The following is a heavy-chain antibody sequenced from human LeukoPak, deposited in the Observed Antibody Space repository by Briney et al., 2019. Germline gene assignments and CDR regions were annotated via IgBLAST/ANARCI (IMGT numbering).Heavy chain of an antibody. CDR1: GDSISSHY. J-gene: IGHJ3*02. V-gene: IGHV4-4*07. D-gene: IGHD3-10*01. Sequence: SETLSLTCTVSGDSISSHYLGWIRQPAGKGLEWIGITSGTGNYNPSLKSRVSMSVDTSRNLVSLTLTSVTAADTAVYYCAGLYYYNDGGLYFGPEAFDIWGQGTRVTVSS. CDR3: AGLYYYNDGGLYFGPEAFDI. CDR2: TSGTG.